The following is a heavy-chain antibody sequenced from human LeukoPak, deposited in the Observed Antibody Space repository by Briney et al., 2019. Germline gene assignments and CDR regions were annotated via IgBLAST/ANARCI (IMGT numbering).Heavy chain of an antibody. J-gene: IGHJ5*02. CDR3: AKEEYGGNFYNWFDP. CDR2: ISGSGDST. CDR1: GFTFSTYA. Sequence: GGSLRLSCAASGFTFSTYAVNWVRQAPGKGLEWVSTISGSGDSTYYADSVKGRFTISRDNSKDTLYLQMNSLRAEDTAVYYCAKEEYGGNFYNWFDPWGQGTLVTVSS. V-gene: IGHV3-23*01. D-gene: IGHD4-23*01.